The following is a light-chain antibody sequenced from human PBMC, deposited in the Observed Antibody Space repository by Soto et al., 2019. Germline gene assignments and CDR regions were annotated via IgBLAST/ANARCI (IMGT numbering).Light chain of an antibody. Sequence: DIVMTQSPDSLAVSLGERATINCKSSQSVFYSSNNKNYLAWYQQKPGQPPKLLIYWASTRESGVPDRFSGSGSGTDFTLTISSLQAEDVAVYSCQQYYITPPTFGQGTKVEIK. CDR2: WAS. CDR1: QSVFYSSNNKNY. J-gene: IGKJ1*01. CDR3: QQYYITPPT. V-gene: IGKV4-1*01.